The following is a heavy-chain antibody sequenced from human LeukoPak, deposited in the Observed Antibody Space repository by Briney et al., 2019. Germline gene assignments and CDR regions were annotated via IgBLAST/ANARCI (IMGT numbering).Heavy chain of an antibody. J-gene: IGHJ4*02. D-gene: IGHD3-22*01. Sequence: SVKASCKASGGTFSSYAISWVRQAPGQGLEWMGRIIPIFGTANYAQKFQGRVTITTDESTSTAYMELSSLRSEDTAVYYCARGTYYYDSSGYFFDYWGQGTLVTVSS. CDR1: GGTFSSYA. V-gene: IGHV1-69*05. CDR2: IIPIFGTA. CDR3: ARGTYYYDSSGYFFDY.